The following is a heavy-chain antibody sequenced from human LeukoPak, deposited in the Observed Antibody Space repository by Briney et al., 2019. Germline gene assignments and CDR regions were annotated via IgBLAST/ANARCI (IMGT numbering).Heavy chain of an antibody. D-gene: IGHD3-22*01. CDR3: ASDGGRYYDSSGYFTGDY. Sequence: GGSLRLSCAASGFTFSSYSMNWVRQAPGKGLEWVSSISSSSYIYYADSVKGRFTISRDNAKNSLYLQMNSLRAEDTAVYYCASDGGRYYDSSGYFTGDYWGQGTLVTVSS. CDR1: GFTFSSYS. CDR2: ISSSSYI. J-gene: IGHJ4*02. V-gene: IGHV3-21*01.